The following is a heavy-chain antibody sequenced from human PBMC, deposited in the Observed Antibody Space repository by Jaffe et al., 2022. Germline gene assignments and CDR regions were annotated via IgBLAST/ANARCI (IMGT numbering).Heavy chain of an antibody. CDR1: GFTFSSYG. V-gene: IGHV3-30*02. CDR3: AKDVAYDSSGYYWGSNSYFDL. J-gene: IGHJ2*01. D-gene: IGHD3-22*01. Sequence: QVQLVESGGGVVQPGGSLRLSCAASGFTFSSYGMHWVRQAPGKGLEWVAFIANDGSNKYYADSVKGRFTISRDNSKNTLYLQMNSLRAEDTAVYYCAKDVAYDSSGYYWGSNSYFDLWGRGTLVTVSP. CDR2: IANDGSNK.